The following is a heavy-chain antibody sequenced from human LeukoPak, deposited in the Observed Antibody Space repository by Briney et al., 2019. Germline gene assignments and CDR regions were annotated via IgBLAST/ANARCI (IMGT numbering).Heavy chain of an antibody. V-gene: IGHV3-74*01. J-gene: IGHJ5*02. CDR2: INSDETIS. CDR1: GFTFSSYW. D-gene: IGHD1-1*01. Sequence: GGSLRLSCAASGFTFSSYWMHWVRQVPNQGLMWVSRINSDETISEYVDSVNDRFTISRDNAKNTLYLQMNSLRAEDTAVYYCARANWNGPNWFDPWGQGTLVTVSS. CDR3: ARANWNGPNWFDP.